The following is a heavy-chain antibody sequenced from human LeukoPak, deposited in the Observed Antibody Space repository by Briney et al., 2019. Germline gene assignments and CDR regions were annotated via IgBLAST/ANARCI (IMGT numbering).Heavy chain of an antibody. CDR2: IYYSGST. CDR3: AREGYDFWSGYPIYFDY. V-gene: IGHV4-59*01. Sequence: SETLSLTCTVSGGSISSYYWSWIRQPPGKGLEWIGYIYYSGSTNYNPSLKSRVTISVDTSKNQFSLKLSSVTAADTAVDYCAREGYDFWSGYPIYFDYWGQGTLVTVSS. J-gene: IGHJ4*02. D-gene: IGHD3-3*01. CDR1: GGSISSYY.